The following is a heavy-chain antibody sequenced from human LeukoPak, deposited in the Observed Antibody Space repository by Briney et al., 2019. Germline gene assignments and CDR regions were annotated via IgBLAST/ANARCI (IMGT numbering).Heavy chain of an antibody. Sequence: GGSLRLSCAASGLTFNSYGIHWVRQAPGKGLEWVAFIWYDGSNKYYADSVKGRFTISRDNSKNTLYLQMNSLRAEDTAVYYCARARTTRGFDYWGQGTLVTVSS. V-gene: IGHV3-33*01. CDR3: ARARTTRGFDY. CDR1: GLTFNSYG. D-gene: IGHD4-17*01. CDR2: IWYDGSNK. J-gene: IGHJ4*02.